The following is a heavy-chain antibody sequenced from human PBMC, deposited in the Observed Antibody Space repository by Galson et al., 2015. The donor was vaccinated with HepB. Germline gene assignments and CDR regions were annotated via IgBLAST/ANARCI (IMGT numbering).Heavy chain of an antibody. D-gene: IGHD3-9*01. CDR3: VRSSGDALTGNGNYYYGMDV. V-gene: IGHV3-7*01. CDR2: IIQDGSER. J-gene: IGHJ6*02. CDR1: GFTFSSYQ. Sequence: LRLSCAATGFTFSSYQMSWVRQAPGKGLEWVANIIQDGSERYYVDPVRGRFTISRDNAKNSLFLQMNSLRAEDTAVYYCVRSSGDALTGNGNYYYGMDVWGQGTTVTVSS.